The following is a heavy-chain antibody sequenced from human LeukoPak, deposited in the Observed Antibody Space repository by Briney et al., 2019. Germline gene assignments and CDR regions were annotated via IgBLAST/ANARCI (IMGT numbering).Heavy chain of an antibody. D-gene: IGHD5-12*01. CDR2: ISGSAGST. V-gene: IGHV3-23*01. CDR1: GFTFSSYA. Sequence: GGSLRLSCAASGFTFSSYAMFWVRQAPGKGLEWVSTISGSAGSTFYADSVKGRFTISRDNSKSTLYLQMNSLRAEDTAAYYCARGLSVATRPCDYWGQGTLVTVSS. CDR3: ARGLSVATRPCDY. J-gene: IGHJ4*02.